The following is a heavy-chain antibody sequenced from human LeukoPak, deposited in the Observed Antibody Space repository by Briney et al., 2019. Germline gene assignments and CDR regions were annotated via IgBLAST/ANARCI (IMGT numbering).Heavy chain of an antibody. CDR3: AKVRRRIAVRPEFFDY. D-gene: IGHD6-6*01. CDR2: IYPGDSDT. Sequence: GESLKISCKGSGYSFTSYWIGWVRQMPGKGLEWMGIIYPGDSDTRYSPSFQGQVTISADKSISTAYLQWSSVKAADSAMYYCAKVRRRIAVRPEFFDYWGQGTLVTVSS. V-gene: IGHV5-51*01. J-gene: IGHJ4*02. CDR1: GYSFTSYW.